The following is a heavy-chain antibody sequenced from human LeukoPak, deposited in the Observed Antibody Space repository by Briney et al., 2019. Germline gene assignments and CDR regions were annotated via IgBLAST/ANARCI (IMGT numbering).Heavy chain of an antibody. CDR3: ARGSITIFGVVIPWFDP. J-gene: IGHJ5*02. CDR1: GGTFSSYA. CDR2: IIPILGIA. V-gene: IGHV1-69*04. D-gene: IGHD3-3*01. Sequence: ASVKVSCKASGGTFSSYAISWVRQAPGQGLEWMGRIIPILGIANYAQKFQGRVTITADKSTSTAYMELSSLRSEDTAVYYCARGSITIFGVVIPWFDPWGQGTLVTVSS.